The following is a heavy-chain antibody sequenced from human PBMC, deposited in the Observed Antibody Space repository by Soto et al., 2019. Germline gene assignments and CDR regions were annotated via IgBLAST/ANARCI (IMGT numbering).Heavy chain of an antibody. CDR2: ISSNGVGT. CDR1: GFTLSGYA. CDR3: ARRARPDFYYMDV. D-gene: IGHD6-6*01. V-gene: IGHV3-64*01. J-gene: IGHJ6*03. Sequence: EVQLAESGGGLVQPGGSLRLSCAASGFTLSGYAMDWVRQAPGKGLEYVSGISSNGVGTYYANSVQGRFTISRDNSKNTVYLQMGSLRPEDMAVYYCARRARPDFYYMDVWGQGTPVTVS.